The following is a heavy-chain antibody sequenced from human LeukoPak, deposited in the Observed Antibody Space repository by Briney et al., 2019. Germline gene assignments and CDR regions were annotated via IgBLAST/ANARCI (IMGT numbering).Heavy chain of an antibody. CDR2: ISYDGSNK. V-gene: IGHV3-30*03. Sequence: PGGSLRLSCAASGFTFSSDGMHWVRQAPGKGLEWLAVISYDGSNKYYADSVKGRFTISGDNSKDTLYLQMNSLRAEDTAVYYCATDRLRYFDWLLPDAFDIWGQGTMVTVSS. CDR1: GFTFSSDG. CDR3: ATDRLRYFDWLLPDAFDI. J-gene: IGHJ3*02. D-gene: IGHD3-9*01.